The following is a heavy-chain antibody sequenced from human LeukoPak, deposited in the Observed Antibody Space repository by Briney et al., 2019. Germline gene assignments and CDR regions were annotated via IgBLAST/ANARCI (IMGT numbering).Heavy chain of an antibody. CDR3: AVLDYGDFFRDVDL. CDR1: GYTFTDHY. Sequence: ATVRISCKASGYTFTDHYIHWVQQAPGKGLEWMGRVDPADGETMYTEKFQGRVRIVADTSTDTVYLEVRGLTSADTAVYYCAVLDYGDFFRDVDLWGRGTLVTVSS. CDR2: VDPADGET. D-gene: IGHD4-17*01. J-gene: IGHJ2*01. V-gene: IGHV1-69-2*01.